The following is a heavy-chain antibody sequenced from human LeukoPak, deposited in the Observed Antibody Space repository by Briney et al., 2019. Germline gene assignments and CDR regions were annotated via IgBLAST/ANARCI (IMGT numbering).Heavy chain of an antibody. Sequence: PGGSLRLSCAASGFTFSSYAMSWVRQAPGKGLEWVSAISGSGGSTYYADSVKGRFTISRDNAKNSLYLQMNSLRSEDTAVYYCARDLVRGTSDYWGQGTLVTVSS. CDR1: GFTFSSYA. D-gene: IGHD3-10*01. CDR2: ISGSGGST. CDR3: ARDLVRGTSDY. J-gene: IGHJ4*02. V-gene: IGHV3-23*01.